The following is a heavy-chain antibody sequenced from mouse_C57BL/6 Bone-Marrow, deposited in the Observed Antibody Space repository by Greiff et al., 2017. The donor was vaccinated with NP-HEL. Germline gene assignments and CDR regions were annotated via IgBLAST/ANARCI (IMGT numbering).Heavy chain of an antibody. CDR2: IYPGSGST. V-gene: IGHV1-55*01. Sequence: QVQLQQPGAELVKPGASVKMSCKASGYTFTSYWITWVKQRPGQGLEWIGDIYPGSGSTNYNEKFKSKATLTVDTSSSTAYMQLSSLTSEDSAVYYCASPSYYGSSYYAMDYWGQGTSVTVSS. CDR3: ASPSYYGSSYYAMDY. D-gene: IGHD1-1*01. J-gene: IGHJ4*01. CDR1: GYTFTSYW.